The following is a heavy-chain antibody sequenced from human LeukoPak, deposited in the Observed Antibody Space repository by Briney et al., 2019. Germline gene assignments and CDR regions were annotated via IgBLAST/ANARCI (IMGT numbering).Heavy chain of an antibody. V-gene: IGHV4-34*01. CDR2: INHSGST. D-gene: IGHD6-19*01. CDR3: ARNVYTEDSGWYSWFDP. CDR1: GGSFSGYY. J-gene: IGHJ5*02. Sequence: SETLPLTCAVYGGSFSGYYWSWIRQPPGKGLEWIGEINHSGSTNYNPSLKSRVTISVDTSKNQFSLKLSSVTAADTAVYYCARNVYTEDSGWYSWFDPWGQGTLVTVSS.